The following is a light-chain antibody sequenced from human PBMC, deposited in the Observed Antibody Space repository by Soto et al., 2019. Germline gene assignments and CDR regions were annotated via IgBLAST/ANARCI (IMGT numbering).Light chain of an antibody. J-gene: IGKJ3*01. CDR1: QSVSSSY. V-gene: IGKV3-20*01. CDR3: QQYGSSPVT. Sequence: EIVLTQSPGTLSLSPGERATLSCRASQSVSSSYLAWYQQKPGQAPRLLIYGASSRATGIPDGFSGSGSGTDFTLTISRLEPEDFAVYYCQQYGSSPVTLGPGTKLDIK. CDR2: GAS.